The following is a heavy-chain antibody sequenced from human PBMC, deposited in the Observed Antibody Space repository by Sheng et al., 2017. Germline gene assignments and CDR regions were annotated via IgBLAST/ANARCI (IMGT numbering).Heavy chain of an antibody. Sequence: QVQLVESGGGVVQPGRSLRLSCAASGFTFRSYPMHWVRQAPGKGLQWVVVISYDGGSKYYADSVKGRFTISRDNSKNTLYLQMDSLRAEDTAVYFCARGGYYGSGYYSAFDIWGQGTMVTVSS. CDR3: ARGGYYGSGYYSAFDI. CDR1: GFTFRSYP. J-gene: IGHJ3*02. D-gene: IGHD3-22*01. V-gene: IGHV3-30*04. CDR2: ISYDGGSK.